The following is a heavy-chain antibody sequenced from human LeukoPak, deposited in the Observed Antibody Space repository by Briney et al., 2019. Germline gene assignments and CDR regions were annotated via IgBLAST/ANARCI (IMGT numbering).Heavy chain of an antibody. CDR1: GYSISSGHY. D-gene: IGHD4-23*01. CDR2: SYHGGST. V-gene: IGHV4-38-2*01. Sequence: SETLSLTCAVSGYSISSGHYWGWIRQPPGKGLEWIGSSYHGGSTYYNPSLKSRVTISADTSKNQFSLKLGSVTAADTAVYYCARHDVTVVIPGGFDYWGQGTLVTVSS. J-gene: IGHJ4*02. CDR3: ARHDVTVVIPGGFDY.